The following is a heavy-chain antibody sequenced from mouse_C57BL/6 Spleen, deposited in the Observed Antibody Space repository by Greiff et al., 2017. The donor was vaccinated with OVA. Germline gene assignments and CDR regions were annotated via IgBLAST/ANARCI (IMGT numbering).Heavy chain of an antibody. CDR3: ALITTVVDFDY. V-gene: IGHV1-50*01. J-gene: IGHJ2*01. CDR1: GYTFTSYW. D-gene: IGHD1-1*01. Sequence: QVQLKQPGAELVKPGASVKLSCKASGYTFTSYWMQWVKQRPGQGLEWIGEIDPSDSYTNYNQKFKGKATLTVDTSSSTAYMQLSSLTSEDSAVYYCALITTVVDFDYWGQGTTLTVSS. CDR2: IDPSDSYT.